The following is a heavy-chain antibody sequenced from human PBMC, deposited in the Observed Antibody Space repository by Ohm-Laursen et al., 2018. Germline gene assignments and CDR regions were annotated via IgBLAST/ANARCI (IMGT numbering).Heavy chain of an antibody. CDR2: INPNSGGT. Sequence: ASVKVSCKASGYTFTGYYMHWVRQAPGQGLEWMGWINPNSGGTNYAQKFQGRVTMTRDTSISTAYMELSRLRSDDTAVYYCARVGVVIGRRGNWFDPWGQGTLVTVSS. V-gene: IGHV1-2*02. CDR1: GYTFTGYY. CDR3: ARVGVVIGRRGNWFDP. J-gene: IGHJ5*02. D-gene: IGHD3-3*01.